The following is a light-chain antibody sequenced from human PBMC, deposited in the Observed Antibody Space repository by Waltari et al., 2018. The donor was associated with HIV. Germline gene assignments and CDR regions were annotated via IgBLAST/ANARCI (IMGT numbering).Light chain of an antibody. CDR1: KLGDKY. J-gene: IGLJ2*01. CDR2: QDT. V-gene: IGLV3-1*01. CDR3: QAWDSSTVI. Sequence: SYELTQPPSVSVSPGQTASITCSGDKLGDKYACWYQQKPGQPPVLVIYQDTKRPSGIPERFSGSSSGNTATLTISGTQAVDEGDYYCQAWDSSTVIFGRGTKLTVL.